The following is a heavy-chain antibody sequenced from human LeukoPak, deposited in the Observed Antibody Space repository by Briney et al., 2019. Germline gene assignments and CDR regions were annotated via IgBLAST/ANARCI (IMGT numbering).Heavy chain of an antibody. V-gene: IGHV1-18*01. CDR2: ISAYNGNT. CDR3: ARDLKDYDFWSGYYTGRYVGPDY. J-gene: IGHJ4*02. D-gene: IGHD3-3*01. CDR1: GGTFSSYA. Sequence: ASVKVSCKASGGTFSSYAISWVRQAPGQGLEWMGWISAYNGNTNYAQKLQGRVTMTTDTSTSTAYMELRSLRSDDTAVYYCARDLKDYDFWSGYYTGRYVGPDYWGQGTLVTVSS.